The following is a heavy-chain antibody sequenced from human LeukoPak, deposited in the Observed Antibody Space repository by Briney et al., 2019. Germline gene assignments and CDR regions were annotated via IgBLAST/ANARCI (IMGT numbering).Heavy chain of an antibody. Sequence: GGSLRLSCAASGFTFSSYSMNWVRQAPGKGLEWVSSISSSSSYIYYADSVKGRFTISRDNAKNSLYLQMNSLRAEDTAVYYCARDDGDSYDNWFDPWGQGTLVTVSS. J-gene: IGHJ5*02. CDR3: ARDDGDSYDNWFDP. D-gene: IGHD5-18*01. CDR2: ISSSSSYI. V-gene: IGHV3-21*01. CDR1: GFTFSSYS.